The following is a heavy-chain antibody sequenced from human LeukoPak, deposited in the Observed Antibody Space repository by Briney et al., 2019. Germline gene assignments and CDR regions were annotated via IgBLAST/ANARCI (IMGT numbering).Heavy chain of an antibody. Sequence: PSETLSLTCTVSGYSISSNYHWGWIRQPPGKGLEWIATIYHSGSTYYNPSLKSRVTISVGTSKNQFSLKMRSVTAADTAVYYCARVRAVAGTPPDYWGQGTLVTVSS. CDR1: GYSISSNYH. J-gene: IGHJ4*02. V-gene: IGHV4-38-2*02. D-gene: IGHD6-19*01. CDR3: ARVRAVAGTPPDY. CDR2: IYHSGST.